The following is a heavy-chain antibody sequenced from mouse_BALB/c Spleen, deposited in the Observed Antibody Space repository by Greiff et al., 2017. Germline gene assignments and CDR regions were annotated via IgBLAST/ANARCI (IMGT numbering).Heavy chain of an antibody. Sequence: DVKLQESGPGLVKPSQSLSLTCTVTGYSITSDYAWNWIRQFPGNKLEWMGYISYSGSTSYNPSLKSRISITRDTSKNQFFLQLNSVTTEDTATYYCASRDDGYYFDYWGQGTTLTVSS. V-gene: IGHV3-2*02. CDR2: ISYSGST. CDR3: ASRDDGYYFDY. J-gene: IGHJ2*01. CDR1: GYSITSDYA. D-gene: IGHD2-3*01.